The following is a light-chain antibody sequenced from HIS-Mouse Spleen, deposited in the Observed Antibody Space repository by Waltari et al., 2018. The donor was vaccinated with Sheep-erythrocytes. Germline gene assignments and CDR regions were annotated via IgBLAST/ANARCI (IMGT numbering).Light chain of an antibody. J-gene: IGLJ2*01. Sequence: SYELTQPPSVSVSPGQTASITCSGDKLGDKYAYWYQQKPGQSPVLVIYQDSKRPSGIPERFAGSNSGNTATLTISGTQAMDEADYYCQAWDCSTAVFGGGTKLTVL. CDR3: QAWDCSTAV. CDR1: KLGDKY. CDR2: QDS. V-gene: IGLV3-1*01.